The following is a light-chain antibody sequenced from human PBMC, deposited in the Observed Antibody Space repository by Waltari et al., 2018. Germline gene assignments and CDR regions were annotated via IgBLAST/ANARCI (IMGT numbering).Light chain of an antibody. Sequence: QSALTQSASVSGSPRQSITISCTGTSSDFAVFNYVSWYQQHPGKAPQLMIYDVSKRPSGVSNRVSGSKSGNTASLTISGLQAEDEADYYCSSYTSTWVFGGGTKLTVL. CDR3: SSYTSTWV. J-gene: IGLJ3*02. V-gene: IGLV2-14*01. CDR1: SSDFAVFNY. CDR2: DVS.